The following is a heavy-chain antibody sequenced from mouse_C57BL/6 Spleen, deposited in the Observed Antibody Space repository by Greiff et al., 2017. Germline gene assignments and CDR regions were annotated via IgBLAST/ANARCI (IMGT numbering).Heavy chain of an antibody. J-gene: IGHJ4*01. Sequence: QVQLQQPGAELVKPGASVKLSCKASGYTFTSYWLHWVKQRPGRGLEWIGRIDPISGGTKYNEKLKSNATLTVDKPSSTAYMQLSSLTSEDSAVYYCARSYYSFYYYAMDYWGQGTSVTVSS. D-gene: IGHD2-12*01. CDR1: GYTFTSYW. CDR2: IDPISGGT. V-gene: IGHV1-72*01. CDR3: ARSYYSFYYYAMDY.